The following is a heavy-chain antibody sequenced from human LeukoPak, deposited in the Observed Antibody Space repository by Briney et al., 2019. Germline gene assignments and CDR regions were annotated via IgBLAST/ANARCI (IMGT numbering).Heavy chain of an antibody. J-gene: IGHJ4*02. Sequence: PGGSLRLSCAASGFTFSDYYMSWIRQAPGKGLEWVSYISSSGSTIYYADSVKGRFTISRDNAKNSVYLQMNSLRVEDTALYYCARDFRFHDDYWGQGTLVTVSS. CDR2: ISSSGSTI. V-gene: IGHV3-11*04. CDR3: ARDFRFHDDY. CDR1: GFTFSDYY.